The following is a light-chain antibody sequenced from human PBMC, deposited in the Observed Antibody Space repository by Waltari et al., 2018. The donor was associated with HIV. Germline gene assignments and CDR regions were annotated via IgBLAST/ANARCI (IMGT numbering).Light chain of an antibody. CDR1: NIERKS. V-gene: IGLV3-21*04. Sequence: SSRLTQPPSVSVAPGETATITCGARNIERKSVHWYQQKAGQAPVVVLSYDTDRPAGIPERFSGFNSGHSATLIISRVGAGDEADYYCQVWDSASDHVLFGGGTRLTVL. CDR3: QVWDSASDHVL. J-gene: IGLJ2*01. CDR2: YDT.